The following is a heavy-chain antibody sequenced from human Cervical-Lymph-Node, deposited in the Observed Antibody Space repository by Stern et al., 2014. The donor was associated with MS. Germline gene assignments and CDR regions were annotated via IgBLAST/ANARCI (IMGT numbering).Heavy chain of an antibody. D-gene: IGHD3-10*01. CDR3: ARSGFGELYLDY. CDR2: INPSGDTT. Sequence: QVQLMQSGAEVKKPGASLKVSCRASGFPFTVFYMHWVRQAPGQGLEWLGIINPSGDTTSYAQKFQGRVTMTRDTSTSTVYMELSSLKSEDSAVYYCARSGFGELYLDYWGQGTLITVSS. CDR1: GFPFTVFY. V-gene: IGHV1-46*01. J-gene: IGHJ4*02.